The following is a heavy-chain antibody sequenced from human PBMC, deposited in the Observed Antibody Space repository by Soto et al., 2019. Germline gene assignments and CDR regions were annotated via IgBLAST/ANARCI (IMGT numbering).Heavy chain of an antibody. V-gene: IGHV3-20*01. CDR3: ARVGVISVTQYWYFDL. D-gene: IGHD6-19*01. Sequence: EVQLVESGGGVARPGGSLRLSCAASGFNSDDYGMSWVRQAPGKGLEWVSGINWNGGSRNYADSVKGRFTNSRDNAKNSLYLEMNSLRAEDTALYHCARVGVISVTQYWYFDLWGRGTLVTVSS. J-gene: IGHJ2*01. CDR2: INWNGGSR. CDR1: GFNSDDYG.